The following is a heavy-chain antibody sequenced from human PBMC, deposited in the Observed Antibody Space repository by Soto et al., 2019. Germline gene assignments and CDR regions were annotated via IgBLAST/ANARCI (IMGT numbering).Heavy chain of an antibody. J-gene: IGHJ4*02. CDR2: IDPSDSYT. V-gene: IGHV5-10-1*01. CDR3: ARHVKAAADRSVFDY. CDR1: GYSFTSYW. Sequence: GESLKISCKGSGYSFTSYWISWVRQMPGKGLEWMGRIDPSDSYTNYSPSFQGHVTISADKSISTAYLQWSSLKASDTAIYYCARHVKAAADRSVFDYWGQGTLVTVSS. D-gene: IGHD6-13*01.